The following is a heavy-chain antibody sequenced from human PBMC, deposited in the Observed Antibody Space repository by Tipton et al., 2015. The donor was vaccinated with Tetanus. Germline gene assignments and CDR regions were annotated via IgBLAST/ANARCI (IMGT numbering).Heavy chain of an antibody. CDR3: ASDSSGYYPRY. Sequence: TLSLTCAVYGGSFSGYYWSWIRQPPGKGLEWIGEINHSGGTNYNPSLKSRVTISVDTSKNQFSLRLSSVTAADTAVYYCASDSSGYYPRYWGQGTLVTVSS. D-gene: IGHD3-22*01. V-gene: IGHV4-34*01. CDR1: GGSFSGYY. CDR2: INHSGGT. J-gene: IGHJ4*02.